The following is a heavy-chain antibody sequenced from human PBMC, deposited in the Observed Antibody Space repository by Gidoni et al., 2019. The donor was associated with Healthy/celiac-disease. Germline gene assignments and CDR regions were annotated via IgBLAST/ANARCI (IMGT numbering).Heavy chain of an antibody. Sequence: QVQLVESGGGVVQHGRSLRVSCAASVLPFSRYVMCWVRQPPGQGLEWVALISYYGNNKYYADSVKGRFTISRDNSKNTLYLQMNSLRSEDTAVYYCARSLRYSGSYPGAFDIWGQGTMVTVSS. CDR2: ISYYGNNK. V-gene: IGHV3-30-3*01. D-gene: IGHD1-26*01. CDR3: ARSLRYSGSYPGAFDI. J-gene: IGHJ3*02. CDR1: VLPFSRYV.